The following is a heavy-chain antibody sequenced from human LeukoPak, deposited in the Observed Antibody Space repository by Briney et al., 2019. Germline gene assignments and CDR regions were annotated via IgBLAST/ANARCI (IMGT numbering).Heavy chain of an antibody. CDR2: ISFDSGDET. V-gene: IGHV3-21*01. CDR1: GFSFSSYY. D-gene: IGHD3-3*01. CDR3: AREDQYYDFWSGYLPAWDYFDY. Sequence: GGSLRLSCAASGFSFSSYYMHWVRQAPGKGLEWVSSISFDSGDETLYADSVKGRFTISRDNTKNSVYLQMDSLTVEDTAVYYCAREDQYYDFWSGYLPAWDYFDYWGQGTLVTVSS. J-gene: IGHJ4*02.